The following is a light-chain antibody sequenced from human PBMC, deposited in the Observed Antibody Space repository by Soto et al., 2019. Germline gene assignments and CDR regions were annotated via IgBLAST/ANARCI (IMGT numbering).Light chain of an antibody. CDR1: QSISSY. J-gene: IGKJ5*01. CDR2: AAS. CDR3: QQSYSTPPA. Sequence: DVQMTQSPSSLSASVGDRVTITCRASQSISSYLNWYQQKPGKAPKLLIYAASSLQSGVPSRFSRRRSQTDFTLTISSPQPEDSATYHCQQSYSTPPAFGQGTRLEIK. V-gene: IGKV1-39*01.